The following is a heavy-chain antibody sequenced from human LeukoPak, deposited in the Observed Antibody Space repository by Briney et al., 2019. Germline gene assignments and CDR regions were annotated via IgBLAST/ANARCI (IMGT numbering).Heavy chain of an antibody. V-gene: IGHV4-34*01. D-gene: IGHD5-12*01. CDR2: INHSGST. Sequence: SETLSLTCAVYGGSFSGYYWSWIRQPPGKGLEWIGEINHSGSTNYNPSLKSRVTISVDTSKNQFSLKLSSVTAADTAVYYCARGNRIIVATTYYYYYYGMDVWGQGTTVTVSS. J-gene: IGHJ6*02. CDR1: GGSFSGYY. CDR3: ARGNRIIVATTYYYYYYGMDV.